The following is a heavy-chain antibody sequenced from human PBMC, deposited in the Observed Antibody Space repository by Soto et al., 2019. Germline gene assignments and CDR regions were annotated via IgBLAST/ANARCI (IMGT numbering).Heavy chain of an antibody. CDR3: ARLMIVTGGEAFDI. Sequence: GWSLRLSCAASGFTFRSYSMNWVRQAPGKGLEWISYISSSSSTISYGDSVKGRFAISRDNARNSLSLQMNSMRDEDTAVHYRARLMIVTGGEAFDIWGQGTMVIV. CDR2: ISSSSSTI. D-gene: IGHD3-22*01. J-gene: IGHJ3*02. CDR1: GFTFRSYS. V-gene: IGHV3-48*02.